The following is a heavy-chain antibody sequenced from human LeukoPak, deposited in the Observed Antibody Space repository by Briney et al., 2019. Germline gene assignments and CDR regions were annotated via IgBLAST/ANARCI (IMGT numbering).Heavy chain of an antibody. J-gene: IGHJ4*02. V-gene: IGHV3-23*01. Sequence: GGSLRLSCAASGFTFSSYAMSWVRQAPGKGLEWVSGISGGGGSIEYADSVKGRFTISRDSSKNTLSLQMDSLRAEDTAVYYCAKSDCSYISCYVLDYWGQGTLVTVSS. CDR3: AKSDCSYISCYVLDY. D-gene: IGHD2-2*01. CDR2: ISGGGGSI. CDR1: GFTFSSYA.